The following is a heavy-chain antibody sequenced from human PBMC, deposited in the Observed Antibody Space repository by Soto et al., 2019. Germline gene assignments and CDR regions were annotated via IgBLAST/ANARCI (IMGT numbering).Heavy chain of an antibody. J-gene: IGHJ5*01. CDR1: GFTFSNYG. Sequence: QVQLVESGGGVDQPGRSLRLSCVVSGFTFSNYGMHWVRQAPGKGLEWVAFISYDGSNEYYAGSVKGRFTISRDNSKNTLYLQMNSLSAEDTAVYYCAKDRGNLGWFDYWGQGTLVTVSS. V-gene: IGHV3-30*18. CDR2: ISYDGSNE. CDR3: AKDRGNLGWFDY.